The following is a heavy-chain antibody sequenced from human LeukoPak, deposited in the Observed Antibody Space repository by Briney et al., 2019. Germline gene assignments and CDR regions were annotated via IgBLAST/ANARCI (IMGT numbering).Heavy chain of an antibody. J-gene: IGHJ6*02. V-gene: IGHV4-39*01. CDR2: IYYSGST. CDR3: ARQSGGSFYAGWYYGMDV. Sequence: SETLSLTCTVSGGSISSSSYYWGWIRQPPGKGLEWIGSIYYSGSTYYNPSLKSRVTISVDTSKNQFSLKLSSVTAADTAVYYCARQSGGSFYAGWYYGMDVWGQGTTVTVSS. D-gene: IGHD2-15*01. CDR1: GGSISSSSYY.